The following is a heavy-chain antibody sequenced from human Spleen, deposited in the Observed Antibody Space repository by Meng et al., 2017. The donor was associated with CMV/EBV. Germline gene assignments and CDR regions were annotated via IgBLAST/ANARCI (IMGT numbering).Heavy chain of an antibody. CDR1: GFTFSSYG. V-gene: IGHV3-30*19. CDR3: AGDFNGWYYYYGMDV. CDR2: ISYDGSNK. D-gene: IGHD2-8*01. Sequence: GESLKISCAASGFTFSSYGMHWVRQAPGKGLEWVAVISYDGSNKYYADSVKGRFTIPRDNSKNTLYLQMNSLRAEDTAVYYCAGDFNGWYYYYGMDVWGQGTTVTVSS. J-gene: IGHJ6*02.